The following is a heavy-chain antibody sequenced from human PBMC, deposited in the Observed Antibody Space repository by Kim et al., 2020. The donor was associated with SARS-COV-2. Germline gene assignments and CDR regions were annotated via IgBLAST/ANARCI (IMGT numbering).Heavy chain of an antibody. D-gene: IGHD1-26*01. CDR3: TTVRAFSGSYIYYYYGMDV. J-gene: IGHJ6*02. CDR2: IKSKTDGGTT. CDR1: GFTFSNAW. Sequence: GGSLRLSCAASGFTFSNAWMSWVRQAPGKGLEWVGRIKSKTDGGTTDYAAPVKGRFTISRDDSKNTLYLQMNSLKTEDTAVYYCTTVRAFSGSYIYYYYGMDVWGQGTTVTVSS. V-gene: IGHV3-15*01.